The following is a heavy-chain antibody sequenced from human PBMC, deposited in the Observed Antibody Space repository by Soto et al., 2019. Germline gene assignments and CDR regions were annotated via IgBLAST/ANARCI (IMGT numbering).Heavy chain of an antibody. V-gene: IGHV1-69*12. CDR3: ASDLLGFGYTYGDV. Sequence: QVQLVQSGAEVKKPGSSVKVSCKASGGTFSNFALISWVRQAPGQGLEWMGGIIPIDATVNYAQKFQGRITLTADESTTTAYMDLGSLSSEDTAVYYCASDLLGFGYTYGDVWGQGTTVTVPQ. CDR1: GGTFSNFA. D-gene: IGHD3-10*01. J-gene: IGHJ6*01. CDR2: IIPIDATV.